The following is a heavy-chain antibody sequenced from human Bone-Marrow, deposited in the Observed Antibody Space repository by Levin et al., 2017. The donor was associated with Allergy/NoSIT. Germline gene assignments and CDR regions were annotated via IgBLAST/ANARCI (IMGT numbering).Heavy chain of an antibody. CDR3: ARAAKDFGDYRYAMDV. CDR1: GYSFTSHY. V-gene: IGHV1-46*01. D-gene: IGHD4-17*01. CDR2: INPTDATT. J-gene: IGHJ6*02. Sequence: GESLKISCKPSGYSFTSHYIHWVRQVPGQGFEWLGVINPTDATTTYSENFQDRLSLTRDMPTSTVYMELRGLTSDDTAVYFCARAAKDFGDYRYAMDVWGRGTTVTVSS.